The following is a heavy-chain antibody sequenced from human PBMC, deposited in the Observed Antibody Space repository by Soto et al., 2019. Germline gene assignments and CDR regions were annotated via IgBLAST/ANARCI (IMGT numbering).Heavy chain of an antibody. CDR3: ATSRSTEHPALFDY. Sequence: QVQLQESGPGLVQPSQTLSLTCAVSGGSISSGDYYWTWIRQHPGKGLEWIGYIYYSGSSRYNPSLKSRLTISVDTSKNQFSLKLTSVTAADTALYYCATSRSTEHPALFDYWGQGTLVTVSS. CDR2: IYYSGSS. CDR1: GGSISSGDYY. J-gene: IGHJ4*02. V-gene: IGHV4-31*11. D-gene: IGHD1-26*01.